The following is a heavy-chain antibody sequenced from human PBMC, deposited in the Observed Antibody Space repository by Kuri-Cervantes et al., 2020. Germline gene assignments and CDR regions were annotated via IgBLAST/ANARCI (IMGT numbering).Heavy chain of an antibody. CDR2: IYHSGST. J-gene: IGHJ6*02. CDR1: GGSVSSGSYY. V-gene: IGHV4-39*07. CDR3: ARVRGGYYYYGMDV. D-gene: IGHD3-10*01. Sequence: GSLRLSCTVSGGSVSSGSYYWSWIRQPPGKGLEWIGSIYHSGSTYYNPSLKSRVTITVDTSKNQFSLKLSSVTAADTAVYYCARVRGGYYYYGMDVWGQGTTVTVSS.